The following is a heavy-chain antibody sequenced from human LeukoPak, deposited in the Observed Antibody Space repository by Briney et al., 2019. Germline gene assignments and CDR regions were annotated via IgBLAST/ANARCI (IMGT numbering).Heavy chain of an antibody. J-gene: IGHJ4*02. CDR1: GGSFSGYY. CDR2: INHSGST. V-gene: IGHV4-34*01. Sequence: SETLSLTCAVYGGSFSGYYWSWIRQPPGKGLEWIGEINHSGSTNYNPSLKSRVTISVDTSENQFSLKLSSVTAADTAVYYCARGCDDSSGYYQYYFDYWGQGTLVTVSS. D-gene: IGHD3-22*01. CDR3: ARGCDDSSGYYQYYFDY.